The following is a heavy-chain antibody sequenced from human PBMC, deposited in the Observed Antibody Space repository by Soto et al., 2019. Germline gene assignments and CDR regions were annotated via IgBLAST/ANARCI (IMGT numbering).Heavy chain of an antibody. V-gene: IGHV3-73*01. J-gene: IGHJ4*02. CDR1: GFSFSGSD. Sequence: PGGSLRLSCAASGFSFSGSDIHWVRQASGEGLEWVGRIKTKAENYATALAASVNGRFSLSRDDSKNMAYVEMNRLKTEDTALYYCTRRDCRGGDCYSDFDYWGQGALVTVYS. CDR3: TRRDCRGGDCYSDFDY. D-gene: IGHD2-15*01. CDR2: IKTKAENYAT.